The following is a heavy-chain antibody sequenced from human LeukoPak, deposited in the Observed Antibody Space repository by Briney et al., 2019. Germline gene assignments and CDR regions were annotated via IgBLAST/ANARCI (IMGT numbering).Heavy chain of an antibody. CDR2: IYTSGST. CDR1: GGSFRGYY. CDR3: ARDQVSYYYGSGSSGYYYYYMDV. V-gene: IGHV4-4*07. J-gene: IGHJ6*03. D-gene: IGHD3-10*01. Sequence: SETLSLTCAVYGGSFRGYYWSWIRQPAGKGLEWIGRIYTSGSTNYNPSLKSRVTMSVDTSKNQFSLKLSSVTAADTAVYYCARDQVSYYYGSGSSGYYYYYMDVWGKGTTVTISS.